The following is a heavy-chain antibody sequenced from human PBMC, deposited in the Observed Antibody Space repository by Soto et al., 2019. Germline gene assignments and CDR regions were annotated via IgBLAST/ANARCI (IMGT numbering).Heavy chain of an antibody. CDR2: IWYDGSNK. D-gene: IGHD4-17*01. Sequence: QVQLVESGGGVVQPGRSLRLSCAASGFTFSSYGMHWVRQAPGKGLEWVAVIWYDGSNKYYADSVKGRFTISRDNSKNTLYLQMNSLRAEDTAVYYCARVAGDGDQYYYYYYGMDVWGQGTTVTVSS. CDR3: ARVAGDGDQYYYYYYGMDV. J-gene: IGHJ6*02. CDR1: GFTFSSYG. V-gene: IGHV3-33*01.